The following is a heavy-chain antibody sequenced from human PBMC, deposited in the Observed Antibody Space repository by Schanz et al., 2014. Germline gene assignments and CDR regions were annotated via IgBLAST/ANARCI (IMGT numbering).Heavy chain of an antibody. V-gene: IGHV3-66*01. CDR1: GFTVSINY. CDR2: IYSGGST. J-gene: IGHJ6*02. Sequence: EVQLVESGGGLVQPGGSLRLSCAASGFTVSINYMSWVRQAPGKGLEWVSVIYSGGSTYYADSVKGRFTISRDNSKNTVYLQMNSLRAEDTAVYFCASLIGTTSAHFYGMDVWGQGTTVTVSS. CDR3: ASLIGTTSAHFYGMDV. D-gene: IGHD1-7*01.